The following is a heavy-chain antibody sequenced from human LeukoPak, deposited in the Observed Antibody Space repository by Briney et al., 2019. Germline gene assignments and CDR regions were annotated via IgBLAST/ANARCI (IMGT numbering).Heavy chain of an antibody. Sequence: GGSLRLSCAASGFTFSSYSMNWVRQAPGKGLEWVSYISSSSSTIYYADSVKGRFTISRDNAKNSLYLQMNSLRAEDTAVYYCARRGNYCSSTSCYGPLMDVWGKGTTVTVSS. V-gene: IGHV3-48*04. D-gene: IGHD2-2*01. J-gene: IGHJ6*03. CDR1: GFTFSSYS. CDR3: ARRGNYCSSTSCYGPLMDV. CDR2: ISSSSSTI.